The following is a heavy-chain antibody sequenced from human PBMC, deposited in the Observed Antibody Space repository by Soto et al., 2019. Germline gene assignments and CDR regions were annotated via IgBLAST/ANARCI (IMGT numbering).Heavy chain of an antibody. V-gene: IGHV3-73*01. CDR2: IRSKANSYAT. D-gene: IGHD6-13*01. Sequence: PGGSLRLSCAASGFTFSGSAMHWVRQASGKGLEWVGRIRSKANSYATAYAASVKGRFTISRDDSKNTAYLQMNSLKTEGTAVYYCTRRAAAAAVVPYGMDVWGQGTTVTVSS. J-gene: IGHJ6*02. CDR1: GFTFSGSA. CDR3: TRRAAAAAVVPYGMDV.